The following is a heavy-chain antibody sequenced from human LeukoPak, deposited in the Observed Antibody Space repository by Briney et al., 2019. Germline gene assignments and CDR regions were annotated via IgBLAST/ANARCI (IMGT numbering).Heavy chain of an antibody. V-gene: IGHV3-48*04. J-gene: IGHJ4*02. CDR2: ISSRSSTI. CDR3: AKFVAAYSSIPGY. D-gene: IGHD6-13*01. Sequence: GGSLRLSCVGSGFIFNDYSMNWVRQAPGKGPEWVSYISSRSSTIYYADSVKGRFTISRDNAKNSLYLQMNSLRAEDTAVYYCAKFVAAYSSIPGYWGQGTLVTVSS. CDR1: GFIFNDYS.